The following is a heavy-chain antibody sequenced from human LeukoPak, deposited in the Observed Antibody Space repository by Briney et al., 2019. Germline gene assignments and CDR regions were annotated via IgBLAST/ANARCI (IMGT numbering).Heavy chain of an antibody. D-gene: IGHD5-18*01. Sequence: GASVKVSCKASDYTFTSYGIRWLRQPPGQGLEWIGWISAKNVNTNYAQKLQGRATMTTDTSTTTDYMKLRSLRSDDTAVYYCARDMKWVQSNLFDYWGQGTLVTVSS. CDR3: ARDMKWVQSNLFDY. J-gene: IGHJ4*02. CDR2: ISAKNVNT. V-gene: IGHV1-18*01. CDR1: DYTFTSYG.